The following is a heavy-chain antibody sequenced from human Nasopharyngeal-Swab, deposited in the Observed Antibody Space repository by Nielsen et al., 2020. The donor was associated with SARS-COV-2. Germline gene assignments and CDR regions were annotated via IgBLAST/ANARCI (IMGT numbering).Heavy chain of an antibody. CDR2: IYYSGSN. CDR1: GCSISSYY. V-gene: IGHV4-59*13. CDR3: ARGFDY. Sequence: SETLSLTCPVSGCSISSYYWSWIRQPPGKVLEWIGYIYYSGSNNYNPSLKSRVTIPVDTSKNQFSLKLRSVTAADTAVYYWARGFDYWGQGTLVTVSS. J-gene: IGHJ4*02.